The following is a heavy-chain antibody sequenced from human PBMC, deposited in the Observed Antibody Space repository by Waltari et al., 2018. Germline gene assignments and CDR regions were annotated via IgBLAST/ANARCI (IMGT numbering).Heavy chain of an antibody. CDR1: GFTFDDYA. D-gene: IGHD4-17*01. CDR3: AKSPRLDGDYVRDAFDN. CDR2: ISGNSGGI. Sequence: EVQLVESGGGLVQPGRSLRLSCAASGFTFDDYAMHWVRQAPGKGLEWVSGISGNSGGISCADSVKGRFTISRDNAKNSLYLQMNSLRAEDTALYYCAKSPRLDGDYVRDAFDNWGQGTMVTVSS. J-gene: IGHJ3*02. V-gene: IGHV3-9*01.